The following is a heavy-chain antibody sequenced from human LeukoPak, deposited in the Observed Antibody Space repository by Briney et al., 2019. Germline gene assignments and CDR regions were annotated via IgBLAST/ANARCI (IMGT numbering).Heavy chain of an antibody. CDR3: AELGITMIGGV. CDR1: GFTFDDYG. CDR2: INWNGSGA. V-gene: IGHV3-20*04. D-gene: IGHD3-10*02. Sequence: GGSLRLSCAASGFTFDDYGMSWVRQVPGKGLEWVSGINWNGSGAGYADSAKGRFTISRDNAKNSLYLQMNSLRAEDTAVYYCAELGITMIGGVWGKGTTVTISS. J-gene: IGHJ6*04.